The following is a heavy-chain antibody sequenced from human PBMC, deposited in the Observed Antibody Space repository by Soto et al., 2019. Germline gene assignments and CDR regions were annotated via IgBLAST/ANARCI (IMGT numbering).Heavy chain of an antibody. J-gene: IGHJ4*02. CDR3: AKSAVVIPAGPWDS. D-gene: IGHD2-2*01. V-gene: IGHV5-10-1*01. Sequence: GESLKISCQGSGYKFTNYWISWVRQMPGKGLEWMGEIDPSDSYTTYSASFQGLVTFSVDKSISTAYLQWSSLKTSDTAIYFCAKSAVVIPAGPWDSWGQGTLVTVSS. CDR1: GYKFTNYW. CDR2: IDPSDSYT.